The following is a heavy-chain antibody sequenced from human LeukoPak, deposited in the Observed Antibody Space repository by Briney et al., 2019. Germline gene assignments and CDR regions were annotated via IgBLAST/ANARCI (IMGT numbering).Heavy chain of an antibody. J-gene: IGHJ4*02. V-gene: IGHV4-31*03. CDR1: GGSISSGGYY. D-gene: IGHD3-9*01. CDR3: ARADDILTGYHFDY. Sequence: SQTLSLTRTVSGGSISSGGYYWSWIRQHPGKGLEWIGYIYYSGSTYYNPSLKSRVTISVDTSKNQFSLKLSSVTAADTAVYYCARADDILTGYHFDYWGQGTLVTVSS. CDR2: IYYSGST.